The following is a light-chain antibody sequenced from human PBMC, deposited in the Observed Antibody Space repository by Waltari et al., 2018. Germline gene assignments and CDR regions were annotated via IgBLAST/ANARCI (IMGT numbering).Light chain of an antibody. V-gene: IGLV2-23*02. CDR2: EVN. CDR1: SSDVGSYDL. J-gene: IGLJ1*01. CDR3: CSYAGVDTFYV. Sequence: QSALTQPASVSGSPGQSITIPCTGTSSDVGSYDLVPWYHQGPGQPPKLISYEVNARPSGFSKRFSGSKSGNTASLTISGLQAEDEADYYCCSYAGVDTFYVFGTGTKVTVL.